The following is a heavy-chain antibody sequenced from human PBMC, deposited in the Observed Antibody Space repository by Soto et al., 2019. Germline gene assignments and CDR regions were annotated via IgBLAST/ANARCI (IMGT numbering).Heavy chain of an antibody. CDR2: IKQDGSEK. D-gene: IGHD3-10*01. J-gene: IGHJ3*02. CDR3: ARDPTVLLWFGGPDAFDI. CDR1: GFTFSSYW. Sequence: GGSLRLSCAASGFTFSSYWMSWVRQAPGKGLEWVANIKQDGSEKYYVDSVKGRFTISRDNAKNSLYLQMNSLRAEDTAVYYCARDPTVLLWFGGPDAFDIWGQGTMVTVSS. V-gene: IGHV3-7*01.